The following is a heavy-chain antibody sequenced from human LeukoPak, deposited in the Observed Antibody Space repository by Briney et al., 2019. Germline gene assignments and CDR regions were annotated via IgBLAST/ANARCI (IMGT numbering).Heavy chain of an antibody. Sequence: SETLSLTCTVSGGSISNYNWSWIRQPAGKGLEWIGRIYPDGSTNYNPSLKSRVTMSIDMSKNQFSLNLSSATAADTAVYYCVRMQSLGWFDPWGQGSLITVSS. CDR3: VRMQSLGWFDP. D-gene: IGHD3-16*01. J-gene: IGHJ5*02. CDR1: GGSISNYN. V-gene: IGHV4-4*07. CDR2: IYPDGST.